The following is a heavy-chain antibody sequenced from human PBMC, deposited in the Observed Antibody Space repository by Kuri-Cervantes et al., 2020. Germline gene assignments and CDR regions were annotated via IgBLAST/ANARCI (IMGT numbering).Heavy chain of an antibody. CDR3: ARGLRAVAGTIDY. J-gene: IGHJ4*02. CDR1: GYTFTSYA. CDR2: INAGNGNT. D-gene: IGHD6-19*01. V-gene: IGHV1-3*01. Sequence: ASVKVSCKASGYTFTSYAMHWVRQAPGQGLEWMGWINAGNGNTKYSQKFQGRVTITRDTSASTAYMDLSSLRSEDTAVYYCARGLRAVAGTIDYWGQGTLVTVSS.